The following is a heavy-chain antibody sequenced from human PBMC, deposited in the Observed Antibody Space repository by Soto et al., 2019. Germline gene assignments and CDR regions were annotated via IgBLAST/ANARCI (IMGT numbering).Heavy chain of an antibody. CDR2: INADNGNT. V-gene: IGHV1-3*01. CDR3: ARDWTYFYSSGYYSDAFDI. D-gene: IGHD3-22*01. Sequence: ASVKVSCKASGYTFTSYAMHWVRQAPGQRLEWMGWINADNGNTKYSQKIQGRVTMTTDTSTSTAYMELRSLRSDDTAVYYCARDWTYFYSSGYYSDAFDIWGKGTMVTVSS. J-gene: IGHJ3*02. CDR1: GYTFTSYA.